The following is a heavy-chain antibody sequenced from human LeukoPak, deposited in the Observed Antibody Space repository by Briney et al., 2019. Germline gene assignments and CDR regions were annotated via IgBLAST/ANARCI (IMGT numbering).Heavy chain of an antibody. V-gene: IGHV3-23*01. J-gene: IGHJ4*02. Sequence: PGGSLRLSCAASGFTFSSYAMTWVRQAPGKGLEWVSAISAGGGSTYYADSVKGRFTISRDNSKNTLYLQLNSLRAEDTVVYYCAKAGGWTNYFDYWGQGTLVTVSS. CDR1: GFTFSSYA. D-gene: IGHD6-19*01. CDR3: AKAGGWTNYFDY. CDR2: ISAGGGST.